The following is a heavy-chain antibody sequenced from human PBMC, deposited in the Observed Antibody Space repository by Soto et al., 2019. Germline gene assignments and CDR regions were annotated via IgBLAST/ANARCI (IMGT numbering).Heavy chain of an antibody. Sequence: EVQLVESGGGLVKPGGSLRLSCAASGFTFSNAWMNWVRQAPGKGLEWVGRIKSKTDGGTTDYAAPVKGRFTISREDSKNQLYLQMNSLKTEDTAVYYCTTNNRGGYYNYYYGMDVWGQGTTVTVSS. CDR3: TTNNRGGYYNYYYGMDV. CDR2: IKSKTDGGTT. J-gene: IGHJ6*02. D-gene: IGHD3-16*01. V-gene: IGHV3-15*07. CDR1: GFTFSNAW.